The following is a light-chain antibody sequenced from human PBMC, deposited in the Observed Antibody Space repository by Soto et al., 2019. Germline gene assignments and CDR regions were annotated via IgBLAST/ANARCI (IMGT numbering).Light chain of an antibody. CDR3: QQRSNLLPFT. Sequence: EIVLTQSPATLSLSPGERATLSCRASRSVNSYLAWYQQKPGQAPRLIIYDASNRANGIPARFSGSGSGTDFTLTISSLEPEDFAVYYCQQRSNLLPFTFGQGTKLEIK. CDR1: RSVNSY. J-gene: IGKJ2*01. V-gene: IGKV3-11*01. CDR2: DAS.